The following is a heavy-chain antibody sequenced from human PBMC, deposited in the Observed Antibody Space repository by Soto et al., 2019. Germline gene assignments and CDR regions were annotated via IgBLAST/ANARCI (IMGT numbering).Heavy chain of an antibody. CDR1: GGSFSNHT. Sequence: QVRLQESGPGLVKPSETLSLTCTVSGGSFSNHTWSWIRQPPGKGLEWVGYVYSGGSTNYNPSLKSRLTMSKDASRNQISMRPTSVTAADTAVYFCARDFDLWSDNLASYGMDVWGQGITVTVSS. D-gene: IGHD3-3*01. V-gene: IGHV4-59*11. CDR2: VYSGGST. CDR3: ARDFDLWSDNLASYGMDV. J-gene: IGHJ6*02.